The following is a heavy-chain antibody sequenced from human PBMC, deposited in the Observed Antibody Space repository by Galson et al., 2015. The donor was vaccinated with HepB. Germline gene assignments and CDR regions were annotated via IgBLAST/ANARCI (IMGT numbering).Heavy chain of an antibody. CDR2: IIPIFGTA. J-gene: IGHJ5*02. Sequence: SVTVSCKASGGTFSSYAISWVRQAPGQGLEWMGGIIPIFGTANYAQKFQGRVTITADESTSTAYMELSSLGSEDTAVYYCARADTVTTPIQDWFDPWGQGTLVTVSS. V-gene: IGHV1-69*13. CDR1: GGTFSSYA. D-gene: IGHD4-17*01. CDR3: ARADTVTTPIQDWFDP.